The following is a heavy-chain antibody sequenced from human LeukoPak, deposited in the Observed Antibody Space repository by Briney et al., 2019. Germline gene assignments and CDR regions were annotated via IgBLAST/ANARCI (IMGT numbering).Heavy chain of an antibody. CDR3: ANLRSYYYGPGDP. D-gene: IGHD3-10*01. CDR2: IFYSGST. Sequence: SETLSLTCTVSGGSISTASNYWGWIRQPPGKGLEWIGNIFYSGSTYYNPSLKSRVTMSVDTSKNQFSLRLTSATAADTAVYYCANLRSYYYGPGDPWGQGTLVTVSS. V-gene: IGHV4-39*01. J-gene: IGHJ5*02. CDR1: GGSISTASNY.